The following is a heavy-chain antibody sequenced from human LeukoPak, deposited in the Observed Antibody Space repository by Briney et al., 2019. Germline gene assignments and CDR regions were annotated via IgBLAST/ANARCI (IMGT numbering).Heavy chain of an antibody. CDR1: GGSISSYY. Sequence: PSETLSLTCTVSGGSISSYYWSWIRQPPGKGLEWLGYIYYSGSTNYNPSLKSRVTISVDTSKNQFSLKLSSVTAADTAVYYCARVGYYYDSSGYLTQNAFDIWGQGTMVTVSS. CDR2: IYYSGST. V-gene: IGHV4-59*01. D-gene: IGHD3-22*01. J-gene: IGHJ3*02. CDR3: ARVGYYYDSSGYLTQNAFDI.